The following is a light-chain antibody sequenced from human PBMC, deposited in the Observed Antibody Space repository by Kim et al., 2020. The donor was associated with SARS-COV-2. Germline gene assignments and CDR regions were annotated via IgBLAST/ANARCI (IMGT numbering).Light chain of an antibody. CDR3: QSYDSSIVV. CDR1: SGSIASNY. CDR2: EDN. Sequence: GKPVTISCTRSSGSIASNYVQCYQQRPGSSPTTVIYEDNQRPSVVPDRFSGSIDSSSNSASLTISGLKTEDEADYYCQSYDSSIVVFGGGTQLTVL. V-gene: IGLV6-57*01. J-gene: IGLJ2*01.